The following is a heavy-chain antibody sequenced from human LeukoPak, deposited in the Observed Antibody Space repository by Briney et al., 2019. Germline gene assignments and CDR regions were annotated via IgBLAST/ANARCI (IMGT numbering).Heavy chain of an antibody. Sequence: SETLSLTCTVSGGSISSYYWSWIRQPAGKGLEWIGRIYTSGSTNYNPSLKSRVTISVDTSKNQFSLKLSSVTASDTAVYYCARDTEYSSSSYYYYYYMDVWGKGTTVTVSS. CDR1: GGSISSYY. CDR3: ARDTEYSSSSYYYYYYMDV. D-gene: IGHD6-6*01. V-gene: IGHV4-4*07. CDR2: IYTSGST. J-gene: IGHJ6*03.